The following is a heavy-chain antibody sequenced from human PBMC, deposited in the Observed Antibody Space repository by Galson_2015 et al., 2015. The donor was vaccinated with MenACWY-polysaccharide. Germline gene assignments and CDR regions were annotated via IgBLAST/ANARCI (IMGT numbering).Heavy chain of an antibody. CDR3: ASAVHGATRWSD. CDR2: IHPLDSDT. J-gene: IGHJ4*02. D-gene: IGHD2-21*02. Sequence: QSGAEVKKPGESLQISCKNSGSNLPNYWIGWVRQMPGKGLEWVGIIHPLDSDTKYSPSFQGHVFISADKSIDTAYLQWRNLEASDTAVYYGASAVHGATRWSDWGQGTLVTVSS. CDR1: GSNLPNYW. V-gene: IGHV5-51*03.